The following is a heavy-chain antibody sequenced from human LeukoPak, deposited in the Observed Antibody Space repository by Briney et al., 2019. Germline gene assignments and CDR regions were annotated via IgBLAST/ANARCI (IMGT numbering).Heavy chain of an antibody. Sequence: GGSLRLSCAASGFTFSSYSMTWVRQAPGKGLEWVSVISGSGGATYYADSVKGRFTISRDNSKNTLYLQMNSLRAEDTAVYYCASAAMVRGVDYFDSWGQGTLVTVSS. CDR1: GFTFSSYS. V-gene: IGHV3-23*01. D-gene: IGHD3-10*01. J-gene: IGHJ4*02. CDR2: ISGSGGAT. CDR3: ASAAMVRGVDYFDS.